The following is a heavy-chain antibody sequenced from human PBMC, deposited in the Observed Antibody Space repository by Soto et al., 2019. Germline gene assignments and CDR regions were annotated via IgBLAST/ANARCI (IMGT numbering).Heavy chain of an antibody. D-gene: IGHD3-3*01. V-gene: IGHV3-23*01. J-gene: IGHJ2*01. CDR3: LFQAEDAKRDRSTVSAFLLNRSSDL. Sequence: LQKQGKGLEWVSDISDSGSSTFYADSVKGRFTISRDNSKNMLFLQMNSLRAEDTAVYYFLFQAEDAKRDRSTVSAFLLNRSSDL. CDR2: ISDSGSST.